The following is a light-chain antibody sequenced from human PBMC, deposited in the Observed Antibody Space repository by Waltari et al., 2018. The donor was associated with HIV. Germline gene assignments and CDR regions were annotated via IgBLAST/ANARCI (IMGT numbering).Light chain of an antibody. CDR2: EVS. CDR3: MQSAQFPVT. J-gene: IGKJ4*01. Sequence: EIVLTQTPPSLSVTPGQAASISCNSTETLLHSDGKTYFYWYVQKTGLPPQLLFYEVSDRFAGVPDRFSGSGSGTDFTLILSRVEAEDVGVYYCMQSAQFPVTFGGGTKVEI. V-gene: IGKV2D-29*01. CDR1: ETLLHSDGKTY.